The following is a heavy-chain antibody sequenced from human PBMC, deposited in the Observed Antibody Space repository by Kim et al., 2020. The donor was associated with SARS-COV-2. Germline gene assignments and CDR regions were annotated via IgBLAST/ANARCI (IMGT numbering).Heavy chain of an antibody. CDR2: INTNTGNP. CDR3: ARDPRITIFGVVIKGDAFDI. J-gene: IGHJ3*02. D-gene: IGHD3-3*01. CDR1: GYTFTSYA. Sequence: ASVKVSCKASGYTFTSYAMNWVRQAPGQGLEWMGWINTNTGNPTYAQGFTGRFVFSLDTSVSTAYLQINSLKAEDTAVYYCARDPRITIFGVVIKGDAFDIWGQGTMVTVSS. V-gene: IGHV7-4-1*02.